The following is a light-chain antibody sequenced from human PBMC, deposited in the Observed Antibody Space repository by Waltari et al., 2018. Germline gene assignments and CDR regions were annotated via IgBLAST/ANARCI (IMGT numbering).Light chain of an antibody. CDR3: QQYNNWPALT. Sequence: EIVMTQSPATLSVSPGERATLTCRASQSVSSNLAWYQQKPGQAPRLLIYGASTRATGVPARFSGSGSGTEFTLTISSLQSEDFAVYYCQQYNNWPALTFGGGTTV. V-gene: IGKV3-15*01. J-gene: IGKJ4*01. CDR1: QSVSSN. CDR2: GAS.